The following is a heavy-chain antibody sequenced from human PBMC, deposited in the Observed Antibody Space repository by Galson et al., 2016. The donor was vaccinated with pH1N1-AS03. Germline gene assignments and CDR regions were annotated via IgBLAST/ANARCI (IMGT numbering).Heavy chain of an antibody. Sequence: LSLTCSVSGGSMRNHYWSWMRPSPGKELDWIGFIYYLGSTNYNPLFKSRVTMSIDTSKDQFSLNLTSVTAADTGVYFCARGQDTNYYYYGMDVWGPGTRVIVSS. CDR2: IYYLGST. J-gene: IGHJ6*02. V-gene: IGHV4-59*11. CDR1: GGSMRNHY. D-gene: IGHD5/OR15-5a*01. CDR3: ARGQDTNYYYYGMDV.